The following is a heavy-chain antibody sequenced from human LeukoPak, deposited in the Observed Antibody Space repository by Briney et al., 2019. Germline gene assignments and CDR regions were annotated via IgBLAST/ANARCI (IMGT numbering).Heavy chain of an antibody. Sequence: SETLSLTCTVSGGSISSSSYYWGWIRQPPGKGLEWIGTIYYSGSTYYNPSFKSRVTISVDTSKNQFSLKLSSVTAADTAVYYCARQVVVVVPATVDYWGQGTLVTVSS. V-gene: IGHV4-39*01. D-gene: IGHD2-15*01. J-gene: IGHJ4*02. CDR2: IYYSGST. CDR1: GGSISSSSYY. CDR3: ARQVVVVVPATVDY.